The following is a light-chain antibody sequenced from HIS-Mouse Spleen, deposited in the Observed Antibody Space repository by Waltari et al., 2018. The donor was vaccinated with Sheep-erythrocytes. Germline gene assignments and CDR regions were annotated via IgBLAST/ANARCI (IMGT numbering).Light chain of an antibody. CDR2: EGS. J-gene: IGLJ2*01. V-gene: IGLV2-23*01. Sequence: QSALTQPAFVSGSPGQSITISCTGTSSDVGSYNLVSWYQQHPGKAPKLMIYEGSKRPSGVSNRFSGSKSGNTASLTISGLQAEDEADYYCCSYAGSSTLVFCGGTKLTVL. CDR3: CSYAGSSTLV. CDR1: SSDVGSYNL.